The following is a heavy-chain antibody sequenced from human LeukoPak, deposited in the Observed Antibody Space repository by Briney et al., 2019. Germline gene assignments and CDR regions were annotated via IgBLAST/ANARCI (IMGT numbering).Heavy chain of an antibody. CDR3: ARDGYGSGSPVFGR. CDR2: ISAYNGNT. V-gene: IGHV1-18*01. D-gene: IGHD3-10*01. CDR1: GYTFTSYG. Sequence: ASVKVSCKASGYTFTSYGISWVRQAPGQGLEWMGWISAYNGNTNYAQKLQGRVTMTTDASTSTAYMELRSLRSDDTAVYYCARDGYGSGSPVFGRWGQGTLVTVSS. J-gene: IGHJ4*02.